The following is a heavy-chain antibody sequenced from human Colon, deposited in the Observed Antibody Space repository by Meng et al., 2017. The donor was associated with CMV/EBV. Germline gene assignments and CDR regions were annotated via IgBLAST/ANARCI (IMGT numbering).Heavy chain of an antibody. CDR3: ARRFEYSSSYGVDV. CDR2: ISYDGSDK. V-gene: IGHV3-30-3*01. J-gene: IGHJ6*02. CDR1: GFTFGLYG. Sequence: GESLKISCAGSGFTFGLYGIHWVRQAPGKGLEWVADISYDGSDKKYADSVMGRFTVSRDNSKNTLYLQMNSLSVEDTALYYCARRFEYSSSYGVDVWGQGTTVTVSS. D-gene: IGHD6-13*01.